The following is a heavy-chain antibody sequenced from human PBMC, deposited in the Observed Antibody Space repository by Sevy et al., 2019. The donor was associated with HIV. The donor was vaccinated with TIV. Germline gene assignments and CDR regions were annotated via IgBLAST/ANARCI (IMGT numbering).Heavy chain of an antibody. J-gene: IGHJ4*02. CDR3: TRAEQTYFFDY. Sequence: GGSLRLSCAASGFTLNKYNMNWVRQAPGKGLEWVSTITGYSTDIYYAYSVKGRFTISRDDAKNSLYLEMNGLRAEDTAIYYCTRAEQTYFFDYWGQGTLVTVSS. CDR1: GFTLNKYN. V-gene: IGHV3-21*06. CDR2: ITGYSTDI.